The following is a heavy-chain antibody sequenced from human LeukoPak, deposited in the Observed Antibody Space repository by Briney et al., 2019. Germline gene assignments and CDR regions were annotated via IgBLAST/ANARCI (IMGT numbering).Heavy chain of an antibody. CDR3: ASIPISSRYYFDY. CDR1: GGSISSSSYY. V-gene: IGHV4-39*01. D-gene: IGHD2-2*02. J-gene: IGHJ4*02. Sequence: SETLSLTCTVSGGSISSSSYYWGWIRQPPGKRLEWIGSIYYSGSTYYNPSLKSRVTISVDTSKNQFSLKLSSVTAADTAVYYCASIPISSRYYFDYWGQGTLVTVSS. CDR2: IYYSGST.